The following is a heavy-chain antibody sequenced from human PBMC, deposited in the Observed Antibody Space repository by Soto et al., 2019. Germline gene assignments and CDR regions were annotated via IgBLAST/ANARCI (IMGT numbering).Heavy chain of an antibody. Sequence: QVQLQESGPGLVKPSGTLSLTCAVSGGSISSGNRWNWVRQPPGKGLEWIGEIYHNGNSNSNPSLKSPVTILVNKSKNHFSLKLSSVTAADTAVYYCASSHNTVTTWVFTNWGRGTLVTVSS. CDR3: ASSHNTVTTWVFTN. D-gene: IGHD4-17*01. J-gene: IGHJ4*02. CDR1: GGSISSGNR. CDR2: IYHNGNS. V-gene: IGHV4-4*02.